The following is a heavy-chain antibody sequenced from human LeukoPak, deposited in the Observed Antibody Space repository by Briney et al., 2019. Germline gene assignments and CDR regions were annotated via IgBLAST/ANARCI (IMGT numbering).Heavy chain of an antibody. CDR2: TYYRSKWYN. Sequence: SQTLSLTCAISGDSVSSNSAAWNWIRQSPSRGLEWLGRTYYRSKWYNDYAVSVKSRITINPDTSKNQFSLQLNSVPPDDTAVYYCARGKWKLLSHYWCFDLWGRGTLVTVSS. V-gene: IGHV6-1*01. CDR3: ARGKWKLLSHYWCFDL. J-gene: IGHJ2*01. CDR1: GDSVSSNSAA. D-gene: IGHD2/OR15-2a*01.